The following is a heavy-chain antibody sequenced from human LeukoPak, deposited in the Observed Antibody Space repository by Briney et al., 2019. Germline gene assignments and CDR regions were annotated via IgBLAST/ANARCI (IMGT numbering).Heavy chain of an antibody. CDR2: ISGSGGST. CDR1: GFTFGTYA. J-gene: IGHJ4*02. V-gene: IGHV3-23*01. CDR3: AKGSYYDSSGSFYFDY. D-gene: IGHD3-22*01. Sequence: GGSLRLSCAASGFTFGTYAMSWVRQAPGKGLEWISAISGSGGSTYYADSVKGRFTISRDNSKNTQYLQMNSLRAEDTAVYYCAKGSYYDSSGSFYFDYWGQGTLVTVSS.